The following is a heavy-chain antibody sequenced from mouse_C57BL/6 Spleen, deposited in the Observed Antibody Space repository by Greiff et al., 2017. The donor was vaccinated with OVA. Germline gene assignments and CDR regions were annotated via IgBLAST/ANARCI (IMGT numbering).Heavy chain of an antibody. Sequence: VQVVESGAELARPGASVKMSCKASGYTFTSYTMHWVKQRPGQGLEWIGYINPSSGYTKYNQKFKDKATLTADKSSSTAYMQLSSLTSEDSAVYYCARNYDYDDGYAMDYWGQGTSVTVSS. D-gene: IGHD2-4*01. J-gene: IGHJ4*01. CDR2: INPSSGYT. CDR3: ARNYDYDDGYAMDY. CDR1: GYTFTSYT. V-gene: IGHV1-4*01.